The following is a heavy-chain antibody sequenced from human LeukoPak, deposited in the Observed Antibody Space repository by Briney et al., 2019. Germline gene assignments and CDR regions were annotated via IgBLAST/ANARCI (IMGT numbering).Heavy chain of an antibody. Sequence: GGSLRLSCAASGFTFSSYWMNWVRQTPGKGLEWVANIKQDGGEKYYVDSVKGRFTVSRDNAKNSLYLQMNSLRAEDTAVYYCAKDLGKPWDYWGQGTLVTVSS. CDR1: GFTFSSYW. V-gene: IGHV3-7*01. CDR3: AKDLGKPWDY. J-gene: IGHJ4*02. CDR2: IKQDGGEK.